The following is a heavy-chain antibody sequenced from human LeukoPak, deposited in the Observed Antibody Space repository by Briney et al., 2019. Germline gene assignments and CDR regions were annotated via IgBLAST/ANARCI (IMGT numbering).Heavy chain of an antibody. CDR1: GFTFSSYA. J-gene: IGHJ4*02. CDR2: ISGSGGST. CDR3: AKDRWEGSSGNAFDY. Sequence: PGGSLRLSCAASGFTFSSYAMSWVRQAPGKGLEWVSAISGSGGSTYYADSVKGRFTISRDNSKNTLYLQMNSLRAEDTAVYYCAKDRWEGSSGNAFDYWGQGTLVTVFS. D-gene: IGHD3-10*01. V-gene: IGHV3-23*01.